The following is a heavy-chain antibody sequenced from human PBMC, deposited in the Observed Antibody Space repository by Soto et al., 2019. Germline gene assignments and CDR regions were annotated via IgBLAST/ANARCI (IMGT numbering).Heavy chain of an antibody. CDR2: MNPNSGNT. D-gene: IGHD3-22*01. CDR1: GYTFTSYD. Sequence: ASVKVSCKASGYTFTSYDINWVRQATGQGLEWMGWMNPNSGNTGYAQKFQGRVTMTRNTSISTAYMELSSLRSEDTAVYYCARGLTMRPQSHDAFDIWGQGTMVTVSS. CDR3: ARGLTMRPQSHDAFDI. J-gene: IGHJ3*02. V-gene: IGHV1-8*01.